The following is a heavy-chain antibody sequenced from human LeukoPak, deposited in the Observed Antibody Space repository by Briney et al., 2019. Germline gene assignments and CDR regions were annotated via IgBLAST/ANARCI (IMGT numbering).Heavy chain of an antibody. D-gene: IGHD6-13*01. CDR1: GYTFTGYY. J-gene: IGHJ4*02. V-gene: IGHV1-2*02. CDR2: INPNSGGT. Sequence: APVKVSCKASGYTFTGYYMHWVRQAPGQGLEWMGWINPNSGGTNYAQKFQGRVTMTRDTSISTAYMELSRLRSDDTAVYYCAKLGSSSWYWVGPLARENDYWGQGTLVTVSS. CDR3: AKLGSSSWYWVGPLARENDY.